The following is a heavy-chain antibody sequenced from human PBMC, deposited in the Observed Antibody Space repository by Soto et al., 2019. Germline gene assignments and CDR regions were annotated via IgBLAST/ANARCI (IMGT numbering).Heavy chain of an antibody. CDR2: ISAYNGNT. J-gene: IGHJ5*02. V-gene: IGHV1-18*01. CDR1: GYTFTSYG. CDR3: ARGHPSMVRVYVDWFDP. D-gene: IGHD3-10*01. Sequence: QVQLVQSGAEVKKPGASVKVSCKASGYTFTSYGISWVRQAPGQGLEWMGWISAYNGNTNYAQKLQGRVTMTTDTSTSIAYMELRSLRSDDTAVYYCARGHPSMVRVYVDWFDPWGQGTLVTVSS.